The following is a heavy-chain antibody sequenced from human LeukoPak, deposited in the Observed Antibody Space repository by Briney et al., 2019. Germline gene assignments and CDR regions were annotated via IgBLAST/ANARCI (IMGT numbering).Heavy chain of an antibody. J-gene: IGHJ4*02. CDR3: AKDAITFGGVIVIPHFDY. V-gene: IGHV3-30*18. CDR2: IPYDSSNK. D-gene: IGHD3-16*02. Sequence: GTSLRLSCAASGFTFSAYGMHWLRQAPGKGLEWVAVIPYDSSNKYYTDSVQGRFTISRDNSRNTLYLQMNSLRADDTAVYYCAKDAITFGGVIVIPHFDYWGQGTLVTVSS. CDR1: GFTFSAYG.